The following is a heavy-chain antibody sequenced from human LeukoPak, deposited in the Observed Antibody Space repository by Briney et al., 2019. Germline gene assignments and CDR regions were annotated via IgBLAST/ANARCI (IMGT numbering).Heavy chain of an antibody. CDR1: GYTFTGYY. Sequence: ASVKVSCKASGYTFTGYYMHWVRQAPGQGLEWMGWISAYNGNTNYAQKLQGRVTMTTDTSTSTAYMELRSLRSDDTAVYYCAREALSRFDPWGQGTLVTVSS. CDR3: AREALSRFDP. J-gene: IGHJ5*02. CDR2: ISAYNGNT. V-gene: IGHV1-18*04.